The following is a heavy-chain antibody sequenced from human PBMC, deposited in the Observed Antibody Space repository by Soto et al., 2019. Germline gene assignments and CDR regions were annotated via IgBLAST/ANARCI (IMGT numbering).Heavy chain of an antibody. CDR3: ARAAAPPFIVGATPDPLDI. D-gene: IGHD1-26*01. J-gene: IGHJ3*02. Sequence: QVQLVESGGGVVQPGGSLRLSCAASVFTFGNYAMHWVRQAPGKGLEWVAVISYEGTNKYYAASVEGRFTISRDNSKNMLFLQMSSLRVDDTAVYYCARAAAPPFIVGATPDPLDIWGQGTMVAVSS. V-gene: IGHV3-30-3*01. CDR1: VFTFGNYA. CDR2: ISYEGTNK.